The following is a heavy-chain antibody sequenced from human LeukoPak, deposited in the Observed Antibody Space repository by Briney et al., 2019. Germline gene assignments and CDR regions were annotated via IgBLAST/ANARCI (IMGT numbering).Heavy chain of an antibody. CDR2: INHSGST. CDR3: ARLQRAAAGMGEPP. V-gene: IGHV4-34*01. D-gene: IGHD6-13*01. Sequence: SETLSLTCAVYGGSFSGYYWSWIRQPPGKGLEWIGEINHSGSTNYNPSLKSRATISVDTSENQFSLKLSSVTAADTAVYYCARLQRAAAGMGEPPWGQGTLVTVSS. CDR1: GGSFSGYY. J-gene: IGHJ5*02.